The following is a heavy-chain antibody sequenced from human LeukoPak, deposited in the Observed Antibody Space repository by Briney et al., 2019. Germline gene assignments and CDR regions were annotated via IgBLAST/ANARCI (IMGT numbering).Heavy chain of an antibody. J-gene: IGHJ4*02. CDR1: GYTFTSYY. V-gene: IGHV1-46*01. Sequence: ASVKVSCKASGYTFTSYYMHWVRQAPGQGLEWMGIINPSGGSTSYAQKFQGRVTITRDTSTSTVYMELSSLRSEDTAVYYCARDSDYYDSSGYYSFDYWGQGTLVTVSS. D-gene: IGHD3-22*01. CDR2: INPSGGST. CDR3: ARDSDYYDSSGYYSFDY.